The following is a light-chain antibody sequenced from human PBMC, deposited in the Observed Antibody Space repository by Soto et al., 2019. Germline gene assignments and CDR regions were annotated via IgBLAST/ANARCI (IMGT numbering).Light chain of an antibody. V-gene: IGKV3-15*01. CDR3: QHYNNWPPWT. CDR2: RAS. CDR1: QNVNSN. Sequence: IVMTQSPATLSVSPGERATLSCRASQNVNSNLAWYQQKPGQAPRLLISRASTMATGIPARFSGSGSGTDFTLTFSSLQSEDFAVYYCQHYNNWPPWTFGQGTKVEIK. J-gene: IGKJ1*01.